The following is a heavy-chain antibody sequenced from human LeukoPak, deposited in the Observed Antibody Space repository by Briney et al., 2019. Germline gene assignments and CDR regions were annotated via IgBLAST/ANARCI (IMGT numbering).Heavy chain of an antibody. D-gene: IGHD4/OR15-4a*01. CDR3: ARGSGTYGATFDY. V-gene: IGHV1-8*02. CDR1: GYTFTSYG. CDR2: LNPDTGKT. J-gene: IGHJ4*02. Sequence: ASVTVSCKASGYTFTSYGISWGRQAPGQGLEWMAWLNPDTGKTGFAPNFQGRLTITRDSSIRTVYMELTNLRSDDTAVYYCARGSGTYGATFDYWGQGTLVTVSS.